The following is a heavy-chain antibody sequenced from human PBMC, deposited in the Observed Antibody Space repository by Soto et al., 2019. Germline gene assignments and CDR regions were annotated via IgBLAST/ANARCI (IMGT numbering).Heavy chain of an antibody. D-gene: IGHD2-2*03. CDR1: GIIMTNAY. V-gene: IGHV3-15*01. Sequence: EVQLVESGGGLVQPGESLRLSCTASGIIMTNAYMSWVRQAPGKGLEWVGRIKSKADGGTADHAAPVKGRFTISRDDSKNTLYLQMNSLKIEDTGVYYCNTGAWIGGSPWGQGTLVTVSS. J-gene: IGHJ5*02. CDR2: IKSKADGGTA. CDR3: NTGAWIGGSP.